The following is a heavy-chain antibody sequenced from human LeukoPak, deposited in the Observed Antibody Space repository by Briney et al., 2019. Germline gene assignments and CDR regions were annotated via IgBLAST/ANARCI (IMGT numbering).Heavy chain of an antibody. CDR1: GFTFSSYS. Sequence: PGGSLRLSCAASGFTFSSYSMNWVGQAPGKGLEGVSSISSSSGYIYYADSVKGRFTISRDNAKNSLYLQMNSLRAEDTAVYYCARSIVVVPAAPNYYYYGMDVWGQGTTVTVSS. V-gene: IGHV3-21*01. J-gene: IGHJ6*02. CDR3: ARSIVVVPAAPNYYYYGMDV. D-gene: IGHD2-2*01. CDR2: ISSSSGYI.